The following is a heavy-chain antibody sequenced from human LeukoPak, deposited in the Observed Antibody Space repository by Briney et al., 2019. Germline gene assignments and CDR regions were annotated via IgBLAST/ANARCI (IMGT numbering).Heavy chain of an antibody. V-gene: IGHV3-30*03. J-gene: IGHJ3*02. D-gene: IGHD4-17*01. CDR2: ISKDGSNQ. Sequence: PGGSLRLSCAASGFTFSSYGMHWVRQAPGKGLEWVAVISKDGSNQYYADSVKGRFTISRDNSKNTLYLQMSSLRGDDTALYYCARDHPTVTDAFDIWGQGTMGTVFS. CDR3: ARDHPTVTDAFDI. CDR1: GFTFSSYG.